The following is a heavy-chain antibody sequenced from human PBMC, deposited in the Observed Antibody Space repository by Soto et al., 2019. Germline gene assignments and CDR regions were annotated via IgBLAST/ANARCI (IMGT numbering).Heavy chain of an antibody. J-gene: IGHJ6*02. Sequence: SVKVSCKASGGTFSSYAISWVRQAPGQGLEWMGGIIPIFGTANYAQKFQGRVTITADKSTSTAYMELSSLRSEDTAVYYCASATVTVATTGYYYYGMDVWGQGTTVTVSS. CDR3: ASATVTVATTGYYYYGMDV. CDR1: GGTFSSYA. V-gene: IGHV1-69*06. D-gene: IGHD4-4*01. CDR2: IIPIFGTA.